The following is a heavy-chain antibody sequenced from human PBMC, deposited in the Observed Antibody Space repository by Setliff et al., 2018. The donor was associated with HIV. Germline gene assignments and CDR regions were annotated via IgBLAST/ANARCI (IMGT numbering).Heavy chain of an antibody. J-gene: IGHJ3*02. D-gene: IGHD3-10*01. CDR1: GGSFSGYY. CDR2: INHTGST. V-gene: IGHV4-34*01. CDR3: ARVYYGSGSSDAFDI. Sequence: PSETLSLTCAVYGGSFSGYYWSWIRQPPGKGLEWIGEINHTGSTNCNPSLKSRVTMSVDTSKNQFSLKLSSVTAAGTAVYYCARVYYGSGSSDAFDIWGQGTMVTVSS.